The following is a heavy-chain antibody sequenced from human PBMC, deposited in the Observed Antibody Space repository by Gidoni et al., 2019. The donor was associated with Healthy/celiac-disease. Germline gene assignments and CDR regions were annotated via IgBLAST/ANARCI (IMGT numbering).Heavy chain of an antibody. V-gene: IGHV3-66*01. J-gene: IGHJ4*02. D-gene: IGHD1-1*01. CDR3: ARERYEMATIGIFDY. CDR1: GFTVSSNY. CDR2: IYSGGST. Sequence: EVQLVESGGGLVQPGGSLRLSCAASGFTVSSNYMSWVRQAPGKGLEWVSVIYSGGSTYYADSVKGRFTISRDNSKNTLYLQMNSLRAEDTAVYYCARERYEMATIGIFDYWGQGTLVTVSS.